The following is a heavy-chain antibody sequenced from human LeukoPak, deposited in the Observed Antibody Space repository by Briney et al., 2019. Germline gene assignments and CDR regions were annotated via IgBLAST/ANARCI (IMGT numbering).Heavy chain of an antibody. J-gene: IGHJ4*02. CDR3: ASSWSLTN. D-gene: IGHD1/OR15-1a*01. CDR2: FSRSGPDT. Sequence: GGSLRLSCAASGFTFGSSAMSWVRQAPGKGPEWVSTFSRSGPDTYYADSVKGRFTIFRDNSKNTLYLQMNSLRAEDTAVYYCASSWSLTNWGQGTLVTVSS. CDR1: GFTFGSSA. V-gene: IGHV3-23*01.